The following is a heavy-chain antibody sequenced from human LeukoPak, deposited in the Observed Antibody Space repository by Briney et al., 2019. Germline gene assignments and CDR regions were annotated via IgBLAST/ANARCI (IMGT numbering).Heavy chain of an antibody. J-gene: IGHJ4*02. CDR1: GFTFRSYA. V-gene: IGHV3-30-3*01. CDR2: ISYDGSDK. D-gene: IGHD4-11*01. CDR3: ARDPVGTTGAGDH. Sequence: TGRSLRLSCAASGFTFRSYAIHWVRQAPGKGLEWVAFISYDGSDKNYADSVKGRFTISRDNSKNTLYLQMNSLRADETAVYYCARDPVGTTGAGDHWGQGTLVTVSS.